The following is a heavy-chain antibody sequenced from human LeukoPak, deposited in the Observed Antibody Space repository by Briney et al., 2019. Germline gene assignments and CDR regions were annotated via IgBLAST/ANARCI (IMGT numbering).Heavy chain of an antibody. CDR3: AREYDSTGYYLGSFDY. V-gene: IGHV1-2*02. CDR1: GYTFTSYD. Sequence: GASVKVSCKASGYTFTSYDINWVRQAPGQGLQWMGWINPNTGGTKYGQKFQGRVTMTRDTSIHTAYMELTSLRSDDTAVYYCAREYDSTGYYLGSFDYWGQGTLVTVSS. CDR2: INPNTGGT. D-gene: IGHD3-22*01. J-gene: IGHJ4*02.